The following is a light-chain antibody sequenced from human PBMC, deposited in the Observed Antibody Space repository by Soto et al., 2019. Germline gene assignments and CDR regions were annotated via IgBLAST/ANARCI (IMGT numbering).Light chain of an antibody. CDR3: SSYASSSTYV. CDR2: DVT. CDR1: ISDAGFYAR. J-gene: IGLJ1*01. Sequence: QSALTQPPSVSGSPGQSVTISCTGTISDAGFYARVSWYQQPPGTAPKLLIYDVTSRPSGVPDRFSGSRSGKTASLTISGLQAEDEADYYCSSYASSSTYVFGPG. V-gene: IGLV2-18*02.